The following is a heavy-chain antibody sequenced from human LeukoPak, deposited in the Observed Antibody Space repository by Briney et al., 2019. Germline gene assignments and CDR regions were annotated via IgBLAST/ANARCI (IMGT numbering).Heavy chain of an antibody. V-gene: IGHV1-2*04. CDR1: GYTFTGYY. CDR2: INPNSGGT. Sequence: ASVKVSCKASGYTFTGYYMHWVRPAPGHGLEWMGWINPNSGGTNYAQKFQGWVTMTRDTSISTAYMELSRLRSDDTAVYYCARVEWELNPGAFDIWGQGTMVTVSS. J-gene: IGHJ3*02. CDR3: ARVEWELNPGAFDI. D-gene: IGHD1-26*01.